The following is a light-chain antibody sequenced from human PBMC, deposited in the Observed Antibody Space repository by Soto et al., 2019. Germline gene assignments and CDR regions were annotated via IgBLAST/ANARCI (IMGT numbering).Light chain of an antibody. Sequence: DIPLPHSPSFLCACLLDIDTIXSPASHSVSSYLNWYQQKPGKDPKLLIYDASNLETGVPSRFSGSGSGTDFTFTISSLQPEDIATYYCQQYSHLINFGQGTRLEIK. CDR1: HSVSSY. CDR2: DAS. V-gene: IGKV1-33*01. J-gene: IGKJ5*01. CDR3: QQYSHLIN.